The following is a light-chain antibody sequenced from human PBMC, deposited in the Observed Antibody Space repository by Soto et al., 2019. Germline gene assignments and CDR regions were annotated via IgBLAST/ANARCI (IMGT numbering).Light chain of an antibody. Sequence: DIQMTQSPSTLSASVGGRVTITCRASQSISSWLAWYQQKPGKAPKLLIYKASSLESGVPSRFSGSGSGTEFTLTISSLQPDDFATYYCQQYNSYSPELTFGGGTKVEIK. CDR3: QQYNSYSPELT. CDR2: KAS. CDR1: QSISSW. J-gene: IGKJ4*01. V-gene: IGKV1-5*03.